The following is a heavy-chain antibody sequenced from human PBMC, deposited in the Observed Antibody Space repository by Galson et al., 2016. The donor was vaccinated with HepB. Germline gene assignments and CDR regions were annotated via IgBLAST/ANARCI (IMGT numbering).Heavy chain of an antibody. CDR3: SPLPWKSGSEDP. J-gene: IGHJ5*02. D-gene: IGHD1-1*01. Sequence: SLRLSCAASGFTFSNYWMHWVRQAPGKGLVWVSRITPDGTPKYADSVKGRSTTSRDNAKNTVYLQMNSLRAEDTAVYYCSPLPWKSGSEDPWGQGTVVTVSS. CDR1: GFTFSNYW. CDR2: ITPDGTP. V-gene: IGHV3-74*01.